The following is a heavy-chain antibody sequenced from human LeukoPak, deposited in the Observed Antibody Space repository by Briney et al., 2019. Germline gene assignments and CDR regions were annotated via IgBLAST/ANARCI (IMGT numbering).Heavy chain of an antibody. J-gene: IGHJ4*02. Sequence: SETLTLTCTVSVGSISIYFWSWIRQPPGKGLEWIGYIFYNGSTNYNPSLKSRVTISVDTSKNQISLKLSSVTAADTAVYYCAREVVAAAGTVDYWGQGALVIVSS. CDR2: IFYNGST. V-gene: IGHV4-59*01. CDR1: VGSISIYF. D-gene: IGHD6-13*01. CDR3: AREVVAAAGTVDY.